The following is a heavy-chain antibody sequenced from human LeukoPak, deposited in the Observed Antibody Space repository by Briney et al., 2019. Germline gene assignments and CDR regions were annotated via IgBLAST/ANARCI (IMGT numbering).Heavy chain of an antibody. CDR3: ARDPLLRYFDWLLSLDI. Sequence: ASVKVSCKASGYTFTSYGISWVRQAPGQGLEWMGWISAYNGNTNYAQKLQGRVTMTTDTSTSTAYMELRSLRSDDTAVYYCARDPLLRYFDWLLSLDIWGQGTIVTVSS. D-gene: IGHD3-9*01. V-gene: IGHV1-18*01. CDR1: GYTFTSYG. J-gene: IGHJ3*02. CDR2: ISAYNGNT.